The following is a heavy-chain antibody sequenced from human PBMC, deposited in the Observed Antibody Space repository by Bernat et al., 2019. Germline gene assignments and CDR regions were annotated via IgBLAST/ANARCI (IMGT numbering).Heavy chain of an antibody. Sequence: QVQLVESGGGVVQPGRSLSLSCAASGFTFSSYGMHWVRQAPGKGPEWVAVVSFDGNHKYYAESVRDRFIISRDNSKNTLYLQMNSLRPEDTALYYCAKVSGDYARGGFDYWGQGTLVTVYS. CDR3: AKVSGDYARGGFDY. J-gene: IGHJ4*02. V-gene: IGHV3-30*18. CDR2: VSFDGNHK. CDR1: GFTFSSYG. D-gene: IGHD4-17*01.